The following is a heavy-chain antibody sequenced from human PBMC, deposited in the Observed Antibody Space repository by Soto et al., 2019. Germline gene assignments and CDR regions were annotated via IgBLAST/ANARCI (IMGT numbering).Heavy chain of an antibody. CDR3: AREGHLAPIVGATLYNWFDP. V-gene: IGHV1-3*01. J-gene: IGHJ5*02. D-gene: IGHD1-26*01. Sequence: GDSVKVSCKASGYTFTSYAMHWVRQAPGQRLEWMGWINAGNGNTKYSQKFQGRVTITRDTSASTAYMELSSLRSEDTAAYYCAREGHLAPIVGATLYNWFDPWGQGTLVTVSS. CDR2: INAGNGNT. CDR1: GYTFTSYA.